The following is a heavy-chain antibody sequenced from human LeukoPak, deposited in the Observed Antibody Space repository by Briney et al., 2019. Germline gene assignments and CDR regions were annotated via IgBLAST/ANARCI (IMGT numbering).Heavy chain of an antibody. V-gene: IGHV1-2*02. CDR3: ARDRVGSGWPRPFYFEF. Sequence: ASVKVSCKPSGYTFTGYYLRWVRQAPGQVFEWLGWINTNTGATVYAQNFQGRVTMSRDTSISTAYMELSSLRSDDTAVYYCARDRVGSGWPRPFYFEFWGQGTLVTVSS. J-gene: IGHJ4*02. CDR1: GYTFTGYY. CDR2: INTNTGAT. D-gene: IGHD6-19*01.